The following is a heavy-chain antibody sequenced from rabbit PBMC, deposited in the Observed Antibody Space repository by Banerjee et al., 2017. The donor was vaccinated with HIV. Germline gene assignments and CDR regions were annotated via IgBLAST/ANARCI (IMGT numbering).Heavy chain of an antibody. Sequence: QEQLVESGGGLVQPEGSLTLTCTASGFSFSSTYWVWWVRQAPGKGLEWIACIYTGDGSTYYASWAKGRFTISKTSSTTVTLQMTSLTVADTATYFCARAGTGVAGSAYDLWGPGTLVTVS. D-gene: IGHD1-1*01. V-gene: IGHV1S45*01. CDR1: GFSFSSTYW. CDR3: ARAGTGVAGSAYDL. J-gene: IGHJ6*01. CDR2: IYTGDGST.